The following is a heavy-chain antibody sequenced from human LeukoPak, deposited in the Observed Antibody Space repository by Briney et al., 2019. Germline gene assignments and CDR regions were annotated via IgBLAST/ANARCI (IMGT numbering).Heavy chain of an antibody. CDR3: ARGRYGWLPFDY. D-gene: IGHD3-16*01. CDR1: GGSIRSTSYY. V-gene: IGHV4-39*06. Sequence: SSETLSLTCTVSGGSIRSTSYYWGWIRQPPGKGLEWIGTIYYSGSTYYNPSLKSRVTISVDTSKNQFTLKLGSVTAADTAVYYCARGRYGWLPFDYWGQGTLVTVSS. J-gene: IGHJ4*02. CDR2: IYYSGST.